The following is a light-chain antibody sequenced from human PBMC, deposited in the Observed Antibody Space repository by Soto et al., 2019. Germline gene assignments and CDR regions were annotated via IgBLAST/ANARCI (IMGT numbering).Light chain of an antibody. V-gene: IGKV1-5*01. Sequence: DIQLTQSPSTLSASIGDRVVITCRASQTIDRWLAWYQQRPGLAPRLLIYDASTLESGVPSRFSGSGSETGFTLTISSLKPDDFATYHCQQYEGNPTFGQGTTVEVK. J-gene: IGKJ1*01. CDR3: QQYEGNPT. CDR1: QTIDRW. CDR2: DAS.